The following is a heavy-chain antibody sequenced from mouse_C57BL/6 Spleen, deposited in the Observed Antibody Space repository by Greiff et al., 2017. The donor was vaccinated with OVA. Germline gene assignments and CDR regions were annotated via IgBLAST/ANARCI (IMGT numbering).Heavy chain of an antibody. J-gene: IGHJ2*01. V-gene: IGHV5-4*01. CDR1: GFTFSSYA. CDR3: ARGDYFDY. CDR2: ISDGGSYT. Sequence: DVHLVESGGGLVKPGGSLKLSCAASGFTFSSYAMSWVRQTPEKRLEWVATISDGGSYTYYPDNVKGRFTISRDNAKNNLYLQMSDLKSEDTAMYYCARGDYFDYGGQGTTLTVSS.